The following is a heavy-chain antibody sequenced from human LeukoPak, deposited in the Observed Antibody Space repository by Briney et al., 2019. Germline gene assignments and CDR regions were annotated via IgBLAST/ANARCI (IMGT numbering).Heavy chain of an antibody. Sequence: ASVKVSCKASGGTFSSYAISWVRQAPGQGLEWMGGIIPIFGTANYAQKFQGRVTITADESTSTAYMELSSLRSEDTAVYYCARDLCSGGSCYAMDLYYGMDVWGQGTTVTVSS. CDR2: IIPIFGTA. CDR1: GGTFSSYA. V-gene: IGHV1-69*01. J-gene: IGHJ6*02. D-gene: IGHD2-15*01. CDR3: ARDLCSGGSCYAMDLYYGMDV.